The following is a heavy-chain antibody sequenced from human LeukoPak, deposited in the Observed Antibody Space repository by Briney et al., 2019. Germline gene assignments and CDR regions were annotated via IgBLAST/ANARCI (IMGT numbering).Heavy chain of an antibody. D-gene: IGHD3-3*01. J-gene: IGHJ4*02. CDR3: ARASPSGYDD. Sequence: GGSLRLSCVASGSTFSSFGMSWVRQAPGKGLEWVSYIGSGSSAIHYADSVKGRFTIFRDNAKNSLYLQMNSLRDEDAAVYHCARASPSGYDDWGQGTLVTVSS. CDR1: GSTFSSFG. CDR2: IGSGSSAI. V-gene: IGHV3-48*02.